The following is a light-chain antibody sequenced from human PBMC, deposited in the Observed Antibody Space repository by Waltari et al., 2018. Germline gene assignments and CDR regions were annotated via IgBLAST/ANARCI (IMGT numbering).Light chain of an antibody. CDR2: EVS. J-gene: IGLJ2*01. CDR3: SSYAGSNNRVV. Sequence: QSALTQPPSASGSPGQSVPIPCTGTSPDGGGYNYASWYHEHPGKAPKLRIYEVSKLPSGVPARFSGSKSGDTASLTVSGLQADDEADYFCSSYAGSNNRVVFGGGTELTVL. V-gene: IGLV2-8*01. CDR1: SPDGGGYNY.